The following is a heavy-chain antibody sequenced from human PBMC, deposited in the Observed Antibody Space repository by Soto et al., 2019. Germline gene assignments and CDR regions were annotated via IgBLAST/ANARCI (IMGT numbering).Heavy chain of an antibody. V-gene: IGHV1-18*01. J-gene: IGHJ6*02. D-gene: IGHD4-17*01. CDR1: GYTFTSYG. Sequence: QVQLVQSGAEVKKPGASVKVSCKASGYTFTSYGISWVRQAPGQGLEWMGWISAYNGNTNYAQKLQGRVTMTTDTXTXTXXMELRRLRSDDTAVYYCARWAGATVTNYYYYGMDVWGQGTTVTVSS. CDR2: ISAYNGNT. CDR3: ARWAGATVTNYYYYGMDV.